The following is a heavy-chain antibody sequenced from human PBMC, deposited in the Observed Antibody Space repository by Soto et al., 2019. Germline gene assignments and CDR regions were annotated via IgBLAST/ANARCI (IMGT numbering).Heavy chain of an antibody. CDR3: ARGGEIVVVVSTTGRYFDY. J-gene: IGHJ4*02. CDR1: GGSFSGYY. V-gene: IGHV4-34*01. D-gene: IGHD2-15*01. CDR2: INHSGST. Sequence: QVQLQQWGAGLLKPSETLSLTCAVYGGSFSGYYWTWIRQPPGKGLEWIGKINHSGSTNYNPSLTSRVTISVDTSKNQFSLKLSSVTAADTAVYYCARGGEIVVVVSTTGRYFDYWGQGTLVTVSS.